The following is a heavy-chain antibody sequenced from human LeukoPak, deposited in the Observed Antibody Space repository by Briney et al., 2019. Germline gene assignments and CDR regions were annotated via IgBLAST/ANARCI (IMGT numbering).Heavy chain of an antibody. D-gene: IGHD5-24*01. J-gene: IGHJ6*03. CDR1: GGSFSGYY. V-gene: IGHV4-34*01. CDR2: INHSGST. Sequence: SETLSLTCAVYGGSFSGYYWSWLRQPPGKGLEWIGEINHSGSTNYNPSLKSRVTISVDTSKNQFSLKLSSVTAADTAVYYCARVFLERWLQFPYYYYYMDVWGKGTTVTVSS. CDR3: ARVFLERWLQFPYYYYYMDV.